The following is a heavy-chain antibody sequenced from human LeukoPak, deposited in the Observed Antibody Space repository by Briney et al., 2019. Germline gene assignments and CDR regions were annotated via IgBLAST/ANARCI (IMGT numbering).Heavy chain of an antibody. Sequence: PSETLSLTCTVSGDSISSKYWTWGRQPPGKGLEYIGYVHYTGYTDYNPSLESRLTISIDTSRNQFSLKLGSVTAADTAVYYCARLMPMVLTGQRYFYHPLDVWGKGTTVTVSS. CDR1: GDSISSKY. D-gene: IGHD3-9*01. V-gene: IGHV4-59*08. J-gene: IGHJ6*04. CDR2: VHYTGYT. CDR3: ARLMPMVLTGQRYFYHPLDV.